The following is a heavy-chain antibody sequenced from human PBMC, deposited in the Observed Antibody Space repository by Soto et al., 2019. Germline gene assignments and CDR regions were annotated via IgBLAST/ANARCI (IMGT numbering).Heavy chain of an antibody. V-gene: IGHV4-34*01. Sequence: SETLSLTCAVYGGSFSGYYWSWIRQPPGKGLEWIGEINHSGGTNYNPSLKSRVTISVDTSKNQFSLKLSSVTAADTAVYYCARVEGYSSSWYKNWFDPWGQGTLVTVS. J-gene: IGHJ5*02. CDR1: GGSFSGYY. CDR3: ARVEGYSSSWYKNWFDP. D-gene: IGHD6-13*01. CDR2: INHSGGT.